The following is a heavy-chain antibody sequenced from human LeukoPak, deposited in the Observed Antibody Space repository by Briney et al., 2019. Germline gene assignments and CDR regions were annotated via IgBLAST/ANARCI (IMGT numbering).Heavy chain of an antibody. CDR3: GRTSTIAAAGTLLDY. CDR1: GYTFTGYY. D-gene: IGHD6-13*01. Sequence: ASVKVSCKASGYTFTGYYMHWVRQAPGQGLEWMGWINPNSGGTNYAQKFQGRVTMTRDTSISTAYMELSRLRSDDTAVYYCGRTSTIAAAGTLLDYWGQGTLVTVSS. CDR2: INPNSGGT. V-gene: IGHV1-2*02. J-gene: IGHJ4*02.